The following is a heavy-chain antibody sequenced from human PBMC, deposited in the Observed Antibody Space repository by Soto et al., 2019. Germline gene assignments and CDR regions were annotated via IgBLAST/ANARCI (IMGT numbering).Heavy chain of an antibody. J-gene: IGHJ4*02. Sequence: GGSLRLSCAASGFTFGNNWMSWVRQAPGKGLEWVAGISQDGGEKRYVDSVMGRFTISRDNAKSSLSLRMNSLGAEDTAVYYCARGKGWLDYWGQGTLVTVSS. CDR2: ISQDGGEK. V-gene: IGHV3-7*05. CDR1: GFTFGNNW. D-gene: IGHD3-22*01. CDR3: ARGKGWLDY.